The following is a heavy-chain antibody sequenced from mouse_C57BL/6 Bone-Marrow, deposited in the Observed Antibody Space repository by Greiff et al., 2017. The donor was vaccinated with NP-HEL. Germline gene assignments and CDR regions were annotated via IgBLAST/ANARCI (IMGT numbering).Heavy chain of an antibody. J-gene: IGHJ4*01. D-gene: IGHD2-4*01. CDR1: GFTFSDYY. V-gene: IGHV5-16*01. CDR2: INYDGSST. Sequence: EVKVVESEGGLVQPGSSMKLSCTASGFTFSDYYMAWVRQVPEKGLEWVANINYDGSSTYYLDSLKSRFIISRDNAKNILYLQMSSLKSEDTATYYCARDRYYDYDGGAMDYWGQGTSVTVSS. CDR3: ARDRYYDYDGGAMDY.